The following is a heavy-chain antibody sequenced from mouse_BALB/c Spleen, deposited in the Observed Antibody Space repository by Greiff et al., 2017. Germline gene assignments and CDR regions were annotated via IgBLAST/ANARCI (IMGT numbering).Heavy chain of an antibody. J-gene: IGHJ2*01. CDR3: AGAYYGNYVFFDY. CDR2: IDPSDSYT. V-gene: IGHV1-69*02. D-gene: IGHD2-10*01. Sequence: VQLQQPGAELVKPGASVKLSCKASGYTFTSYWMHWVKQRPGQGLEWIGEIDPSDSYTNYNQKFKGKATLTVDKSSSTAYMQLSSLTSEDSAVYYCAGAYYGNYVFFDYWGQGTTLTVSS. CDR1: GYTFTSYW.